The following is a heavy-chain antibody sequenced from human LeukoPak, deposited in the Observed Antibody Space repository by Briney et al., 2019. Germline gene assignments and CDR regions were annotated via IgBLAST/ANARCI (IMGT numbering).Heavy chain of an antibody. J-gene: IGHJ6*03. V-gene: IGHV1-46*01. CDR1: GYTFTSYY. CDR3: ATSGGSDISGHTRYYYMDV. Sequence: GASVKVSCKASGYTFTSYYMHWVRQAPGEGLEWMGIINPSGGSTSYAQKFQGRVTMTRDMSTSTVYMELSSLRSEDTAVYYCATSGGSDISGHTRYYYMDVWGKGTTVTISS. CDR2: INPSGGST. D-gene: IGHD1-26*01.